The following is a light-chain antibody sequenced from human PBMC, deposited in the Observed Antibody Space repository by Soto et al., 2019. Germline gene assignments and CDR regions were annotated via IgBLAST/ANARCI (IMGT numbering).Light chain of an antibody. J-gene: IGLJ1*01. V-gene: IGLV1-44*01. Sequence: QSVLTQPPSASGTPGQRVTISCSGSSSNIGSNTVNWYQQLPGTAPNLLIYSNNQRPSGVPDRFSGSKSGTSASLAISGLQSEDEADYYCAAWDDSLNGHVFGTGTKLTVL. CDR1: SSNIGSNT. CDR2: SNN. CDR3: AAWDDSLNGHV.